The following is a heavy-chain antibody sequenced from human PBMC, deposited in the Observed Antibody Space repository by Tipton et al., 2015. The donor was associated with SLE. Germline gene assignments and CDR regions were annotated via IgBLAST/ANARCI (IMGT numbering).Heavy chain of an antibody. Sequence: TLSLTCTVSGGSIFSSYWSWIRQPPGKGLEWIGGIYFSGSTNYNPSLRSRVTMSVDSSNSQFSLKLSSVTAADTAVYLCARANFAPGQSGVWGQGTLVAV. CDR1: GGSIFSSY. J-gene: IGHJ1*01. CDR2: IYFSGST. CDR3: ARANFAPGQSGV. D-gene: IGHD4/OR15-4a*01. V-gene: IGHV4-59*01.